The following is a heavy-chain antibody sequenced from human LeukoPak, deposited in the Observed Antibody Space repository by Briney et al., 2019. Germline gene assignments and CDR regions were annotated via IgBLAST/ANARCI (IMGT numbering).Heavy chain of an antibody. CDR1: GFSFSSYA. Sequence: QPGGSLRLSCAASGFSFSSYAMSWVRQAPGKGLEWVSAISGSGGSTFYADSVKGRFTISRDNSKNTLYLQMNSLRAEDTAVYYCAKDGHPVWLVQGSGAEAFDIWGQGTMVTVSS. V-gene: IGHV3-23*01. J-gene: IGHJ3*02. CDR3: AKDGHPVWLVQGSGAEAFDI. D-gene: IGHD6-19*01. CDR2: ISGSGGST.